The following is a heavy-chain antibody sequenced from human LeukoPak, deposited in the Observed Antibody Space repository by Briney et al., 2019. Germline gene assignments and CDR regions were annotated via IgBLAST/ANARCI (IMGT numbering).Heavy chain of an antibody. Sequence: PGGSLRLSCAASGFTVSSNFMNWVRQAPGKGLEWVSVIYSGGSTYYADSVKGRFTISRDNSKNTLYLQMNSLRAEDTAVYYCAITRRDYGDYGDYFDSWGQGTLVTVSS. CDR2: IYSGGST. V-gene: IGHV3-66*01. J-gene: IGHJ4*02. CDR1: GFTVSSNF. CDR3: AITRRDYGDYGDYFDS. D-gene: IGHD4-17*01.